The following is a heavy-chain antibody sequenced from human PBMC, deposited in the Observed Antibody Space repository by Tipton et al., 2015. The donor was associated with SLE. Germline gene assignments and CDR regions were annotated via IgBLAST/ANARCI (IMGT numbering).Heavy chain of an antibody. CDR1: GFSFNKYG. CDR3: AKGQYGSGNEVPFDY. D-gene: IGHD3-10*01. V-gene: IGHV3-9*01. CDR2: ISWNSGSI. J-gene: IGHJ4*02. Sequence: SLRLSCAASGFSFNKYGMHWVRQAPGKGLEWVSGISWNSGSIGYADSVKGRFTISRDNAKNSLYLQVHSLRAEDTALYYCAKGQYGSGNEVPFDYWGQGTLVTVSS.